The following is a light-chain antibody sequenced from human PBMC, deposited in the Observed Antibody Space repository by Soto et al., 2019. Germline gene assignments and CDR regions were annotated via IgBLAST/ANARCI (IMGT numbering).Light chain of an antibody. V-gene: IGKV3-15*01. J-gene: IGKJ1*01. CDR1: QSVSSN. CDR3: QQYHNGPSWT. Sequence: EVVMTQSPATLSVSPGERATLSCRASQSVSSNLAWYQQKPGQAPRLLIYGASTRATGIPARFSGSGSGTEFAFTISILQSEDFAVYYCQQYHNGPSWTFGQGTKVEIK. CDR2: GAS.